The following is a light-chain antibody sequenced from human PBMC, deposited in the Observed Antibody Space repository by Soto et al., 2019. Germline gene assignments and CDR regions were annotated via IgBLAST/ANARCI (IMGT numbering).Light chain of an antibody. CDR3: QQYGSSPPYT. V-gene: IGKV3-20*01. J-gene: IGKJ2*01. Sequence: EIVLTQSPGTLSLSPGEGATLSCRASQSVSGSYLAWYQQKPCQAPRLLIYGASNRATGVPDRFSGSESGTDFTLTIDRLEPEDFVVYYCQQYGSSPPYTFGQGTRLEI. CDR2: GAS. CDR1: QSVSGSY.